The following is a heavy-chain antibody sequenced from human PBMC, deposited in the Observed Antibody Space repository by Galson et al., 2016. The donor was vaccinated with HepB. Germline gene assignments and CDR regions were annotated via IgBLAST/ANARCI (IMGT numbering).Heavy chain of an antibody. CDR2: IKQDGGEK. J-gene: IGHJ4*02. CDR3: ARGAGAGY. D-gene: IGHD3-10*01. V-gene: IGHV3-7*03. Sequence: SLRLSCAASGFTLSNHWLTWVRQAPGKGPEWVANIKQDGGEKYDVASVKGRCTISRDNAKTSLYRQMSILRAEETAVYYCARGAGAGYWGQGTLVTVSS. CDR1: GFTLSNHW.